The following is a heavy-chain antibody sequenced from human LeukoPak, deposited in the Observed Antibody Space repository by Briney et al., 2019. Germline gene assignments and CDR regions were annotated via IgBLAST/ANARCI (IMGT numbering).Heavy chain of an antibody. CDR2: IIPIFGTA. Sequence: SVKVSCKASGGTFSSYAISWVRQAPGQGPEWMGGIIPIFGTANYAQKFQGRVTITTDESTSTAYMELSSLRSEDTAVYYCARRCSSTSCYGERYNWFDPWGQGTLVTVSS. CDR1: GGTFSSYA. V-gene: IGHV1-69*05. D-gene: IGHD2-2*01. CDR3: ARRCSSTSCYGERYNWFDP. J-gene: IGHJ5*02.